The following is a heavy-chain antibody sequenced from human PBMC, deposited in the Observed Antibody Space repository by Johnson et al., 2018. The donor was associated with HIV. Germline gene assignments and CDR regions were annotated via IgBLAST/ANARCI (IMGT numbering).Heavy chain of an antibody. D-gene: IGHD2-15*01. J-gene: IGHJ3*02. V-gene: IGHV3-9*01. CDR2: ISWNSGSI. CDR1: GFTFSSYA. Sequence: VQLVESGGGVVQPGRSLRLSCAASGFTFSSYAMHWVRQAPGKGLEWVSGISWNSGSIGYADSVKGRFTISRDNAKNSLYLQMNSLRAEDTAVYFCARDPCTGASCLPGAFDIWGQGTLVTVSS. CDR3: ARDPCTGASCLPGAFDI.